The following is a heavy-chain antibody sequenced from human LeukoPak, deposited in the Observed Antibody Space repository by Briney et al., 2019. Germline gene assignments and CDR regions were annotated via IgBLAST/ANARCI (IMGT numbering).Heavy chain of an antibody. V-gene: IGHV4-38-2*02. CDR2: IYHSGST. D-gene: IGHD3-16*01. CDR3: AGSPTIGDFDY. Sequence: SETLSLTCTISGYSISSGYYWGWIRQPPGKGLEWIGSIYHSGSTYYNPSLKSRVTISVDTSKNQFSLKLSSVTAADTAVYYCAGSPTIGDFDYWGQGTLVTVSS. CDR1: GYSISSGYY. J-gene: IGHJ4*02.